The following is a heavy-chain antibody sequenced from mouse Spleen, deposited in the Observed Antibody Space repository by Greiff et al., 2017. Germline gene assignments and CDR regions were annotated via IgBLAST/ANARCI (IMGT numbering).Heavy chain of an antibody. Sequence: DVMLVESGGGLVQPGGSRKLSCAASGFTFSSFGMHWVRQAPEKGLEWVAYISSGSSTIYYADTVKGRFTISRDNPKNTLFLQMTSLRSEDTAMYYCASHYGYAMDYWGQGTSVTVSS. V-gene: IGHV5-17*02. CDR1: GFTFSSFG. J-gene: IGHJ4*01. CDR2: ISSGSSTI. CDR3: ASHYGYAMDY. D-gene: IGHD1-1*02.